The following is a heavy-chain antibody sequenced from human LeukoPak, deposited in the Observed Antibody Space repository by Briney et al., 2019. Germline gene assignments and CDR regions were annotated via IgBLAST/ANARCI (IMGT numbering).Heavy chain of an antibody. J-gene: IGHJ4*02. D-gene: IGHD4-23*01. CDR3: ARDRADGGNYLDY. V-gene: IGHV3-33*01. Sequence: GGSLRLSCAASGFIFSSYGMHWVRQAPGKGLEWVAVIWYDGSNKYYADSVKGRFTISRDNSKNTLCLQMNSLRAEDTAVYYCARDRADGGNYLDYWGQGTLVTVSS. CDR1: GFIFSSYG. CDR2: IWYDGSNK.